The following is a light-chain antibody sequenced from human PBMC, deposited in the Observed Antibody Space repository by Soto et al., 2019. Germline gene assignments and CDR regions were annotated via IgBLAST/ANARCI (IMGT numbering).Light chain of an antibody. J-gene: IGLJ2*01. Sequence: QSALTQPRSVSGSPGQSVTISCTGTSSDVGGFNYVSWYQQYPDKAPKLMIYDVNKRPSGVPDRFSGSKSDNTASLSISGLQTGDEGEYYCCSYAGNYTLVFGGGTQLTVL. CDR1: SSDVGGFNY. CDR2: DVN. CDR3: CSYAGNYTLV. V-gene: IGLV2-11*01.